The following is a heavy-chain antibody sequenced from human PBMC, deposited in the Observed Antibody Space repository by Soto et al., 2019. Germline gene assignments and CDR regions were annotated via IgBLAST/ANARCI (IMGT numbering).Heavy chain of an antibody. CDR1: GGTFSSNG. V-gene: IGHV1-69*02. CDR3: ANERVHFEYFQQ. D-gene: IGHD3-10*01. Sequence: QVQLVQSGAEVKKPGSSVKVSCKASGGTFSSNGISWVRQAPGQGLAWMGRIIPILGITNYAQRFQGRVTITADTSTSTAYMELSGLRPEDTAVYYCANERVHFEYFQQWGQGSLVTVSS. CDR2: IIPILGIT. J-gene: IGHJ1*01.